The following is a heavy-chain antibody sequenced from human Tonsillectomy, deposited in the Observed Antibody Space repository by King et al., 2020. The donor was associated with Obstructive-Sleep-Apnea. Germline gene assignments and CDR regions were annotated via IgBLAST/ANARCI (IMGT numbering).Heavy chain of an antibody. V-gene: IGHV1-18*01. CDR2: ISDYNGNT. J-gene: IGHJ3*02. D-gene: IGHD3-22*01. CDR1: GYTFTSYD. Sequence: QLVQSGAEVKKPGASVKVSCKASGYTFTSYDITWVRQAPGQGLEWMGWISDYNGNTNYAQKLQGRVTMTTDTSTSTAYMGLRSLRSDDTAVYYCARGGYYDSSGYYYDDAFDIWGQGTMVTVSS. CDR3: ARGGYYDSSGYYYDDAFDI.